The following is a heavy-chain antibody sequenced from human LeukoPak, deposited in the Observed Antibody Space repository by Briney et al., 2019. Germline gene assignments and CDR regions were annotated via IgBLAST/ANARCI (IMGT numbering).Heavy chain of an antibody. V-gene: IGHV1-2*02. CDR1: GYTFTGYY. CDR2: ISPNSGGT. Sequence: ASVKVSCKASGYTFTGYYVHWVRQAPGQGLEWMGWISPNSGGTKYAQKFQGRVTMTRDTSISTAYVELSSLRSDDAAVYYCARARYQDTKVGYFDYWGQGSLVTVSS. CDR3: ARARYQDTKVGYFDY. D-gene: IGHD5-18*01. J-gene: IGHJ4*02.